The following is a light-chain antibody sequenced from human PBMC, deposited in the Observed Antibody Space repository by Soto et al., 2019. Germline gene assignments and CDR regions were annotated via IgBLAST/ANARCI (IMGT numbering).Light chain of an antibody. CDR2: SAS. Sequence: EIVLTQSPGTLSLSPGERATLSCRASQSVSSNYLAWYQQKPGQAPRLLIYSASSRATGIPDRISGSGSGTDFSLTISRLEPEDFAVYYCQQYGNSPWAFGQGTKVEIK. CDR3: QQYGNSPWA. J-gene: IGKJ1*01. CDR1: QSVSSNY. V-gene: IGKV3-20*01.